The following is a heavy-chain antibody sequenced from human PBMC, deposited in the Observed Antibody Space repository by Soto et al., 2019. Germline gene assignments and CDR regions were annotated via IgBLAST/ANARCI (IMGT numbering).Heavy chain of an antibody. Sequence: QVQLQESGPGLVKPSETLSLTCTVSGGSISSYYWNWIRQPPGKGLEWIGYIYHSGSTNYNPSLKSRVAISLDTSKSQVSLKLSSVTAADTAVYYCAREYSMSRYSYYFDYWGQGALVTVSS. D-gene: IGHD6-13*01. CDR1: GGSISSYY. CDR2: IYHSGST. V-gene: IGHV4-59*01. J-gene: IGHJ4*02. CDR3: AREYSMSRYSYYFDY.